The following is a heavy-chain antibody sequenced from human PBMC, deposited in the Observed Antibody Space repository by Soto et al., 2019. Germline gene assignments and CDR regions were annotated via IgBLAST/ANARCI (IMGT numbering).Heavy chain of an antibody. CDR3: VAFGELNV. Sequence: GGSLRLSCAASGISIGNYWMSWVRQPPGKGLEWVAHVKTDGSENWLVDSVKGRFIVSRDNAENSFYLQMNSLRVEDTALYYCVAFGELNVWGRGTTVTVSS. D-gene: IGHD3-10*01. CDR1: GISIGNYW. V-gene: IGHV3-7*01. J-gene: IGHJ6*04. CDR2: VKTDGSEN.